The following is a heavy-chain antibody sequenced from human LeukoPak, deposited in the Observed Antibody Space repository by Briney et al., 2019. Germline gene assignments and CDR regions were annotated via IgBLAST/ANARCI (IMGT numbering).Heavy chain of an antibody. V-gene: IGHV3-48*03. CDR1: GFSFSNYE. CDR3: ARGGTFGVDISDY. D-gene: IGHD3-3*01. CDR2: ISSSGSTT. Sequence: GGSLRLSCAASGFSFSNYEMNWVRQAPGKGLEWVSYISSSGSTTYYADSVKGRFTISRDNAKNSLYLQMNSLRPEDTAVYYCARGGTFGVDISDYWGQGTLVTVSS. J-gene: IGHJ4*02.